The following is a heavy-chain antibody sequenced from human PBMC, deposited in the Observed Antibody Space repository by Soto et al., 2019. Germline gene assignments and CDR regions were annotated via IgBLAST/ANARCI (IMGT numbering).Heavy chain of an antibody. V-gene: IGHV1-2*02. CDR2: INPNGGGT. CDR1: GYTFTAYY. Sequence: QVQLVQSGAEMKKPGASVKVSCASSGYTFTAYYIHWVRQAPGHGLEWMGWINPNGGGTKYAQKFQARATLTRDTSINTAYMELTRLTSDDTAVYYCAKAVHTMIQGVRFRVDQWGQGTLVTVSS. D-gene: IGHD3-10*01. CDR3: AKAVHTMIQGVRFRVDQ. J-gene: IGHJ4*02.